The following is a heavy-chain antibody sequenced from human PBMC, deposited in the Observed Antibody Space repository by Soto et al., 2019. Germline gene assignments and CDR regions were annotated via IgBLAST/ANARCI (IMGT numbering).Heavy chain of an antibody. J-gene: IGHJ4*01. CDR2: IYWDDDK. CDR3: PHRLVDYDYIWGSSSSAFDY. V-gene: IGHV2-5*02. D-gene: IGHD3-16*01. Sequence: QITLKESGPTLVKPTQTLTLTYSFSGFSLTTNGVGVGWIRQPPGKALEWLALIYWDDDKRYSPSLKSRLTTHKAPSKNQLVLTLTNLDPVDTATYYCPHRLVDYDYIWGSSSSAFDYLGQGTLVPVSS. CDR1: GFSLTTNGVG.